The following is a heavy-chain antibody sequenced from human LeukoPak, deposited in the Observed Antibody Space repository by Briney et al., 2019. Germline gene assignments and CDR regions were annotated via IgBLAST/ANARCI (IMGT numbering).Heavy chain of an antibody. V-gene: IGHV3-64*04. D-gene: IGHD4-11*01. CDR2: ISNNGGST. J-gene: IGHJ4*02. CDR1: GFTFSSYA. CDR3: ASDLATTRYYFDY. Sequence: PGGSLRLSCSASGFTFSSYAMHWVRQAPGKGLEYVSVISNNGGSTYYADSVKGRFTISRDNSKNTLYLQMNSLRAEDTAVYYCASDLATTRYYFDYWGQGTLVTVSS.